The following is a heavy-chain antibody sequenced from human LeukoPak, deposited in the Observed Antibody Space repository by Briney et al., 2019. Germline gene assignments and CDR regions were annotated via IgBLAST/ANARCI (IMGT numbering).Heavy chain of an antibody. V-gene: IGHV3-33*01. Sequence: PGRSLRLSCAASGFTFSSYGMHWVRQAPGKGLEWVAVIWDDGSRKYYGDSVKGRFTISRDNSKNTLYLGMNSLRAEDTAVYYCAREHTIVVVIAAISTWGQGTMVTVSS. CDR1: GFTFSSYG. D-gene: IGHD2-15*01. CDR2: IWDDGSRK. J-gene: IGHJ3*01. CDR3: AREHTIVVVIAAIST.